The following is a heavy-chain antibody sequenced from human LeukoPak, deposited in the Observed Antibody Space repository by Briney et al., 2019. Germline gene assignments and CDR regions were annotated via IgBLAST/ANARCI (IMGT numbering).Heavy chain of an antibody. CDR3: ASPSNWFDP. J-gene: IGHJ5*02. CDR1: GGSISSSSYY. CDR2: INHSGST. V-gene: IGHV4-39*07. Sequence: SETLSLTCTVSGGSISSSSYYWGWIRQPPGKGLEWIGEINHSGSTNYNPSLKSRVTISVDTSKNQFSLKLSSVTAADTAVYYCASPSNWFDPWGQGTLVTVSS.